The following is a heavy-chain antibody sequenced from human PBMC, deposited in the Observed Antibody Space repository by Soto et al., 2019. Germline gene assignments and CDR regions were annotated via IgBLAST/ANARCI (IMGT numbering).Heavy chain of an antibody. CDR2: ISGSGDST. CDR1: GFSFSSYA. CDR3: AKSVIMWVCDF. D-gene: IGHD3-3*01. Sequence: PGGSLRLSCAASGFSFSSYAMTWVRQAPGKGLEWVSSISGSGDSTYYADSVKGRFTISRDNSKNTLYLQMNSLRAEDTAVYYCAKSVIMWVCDFWGQGTLVTVSS. J-gene: IGHJ4*02. V-gene: IGHV3-23*01.